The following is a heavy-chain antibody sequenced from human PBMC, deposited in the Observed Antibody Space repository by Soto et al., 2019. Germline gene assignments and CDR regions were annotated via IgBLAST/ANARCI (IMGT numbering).Heavy chain of an antibody. D-gene: IGHD6-19*01. CDR2: INPNSGVT. CDR3: ARGSSQDYRALDM. J-gene: IGHJ3*02. V-gene: IGHV1-2*02. Sequence: QVQVVQSGAELKKPGASVKVSCKASEYTLTDYYMHWVRQAPGQGLEWMGWINPNSGVTHYPPHFQGRVTMTRDTFIGTAYMEVTRLKSDDTAVYYCARGSSQDYRALDMWGQGTMIAVS. CDR1: EYTLTDYY.